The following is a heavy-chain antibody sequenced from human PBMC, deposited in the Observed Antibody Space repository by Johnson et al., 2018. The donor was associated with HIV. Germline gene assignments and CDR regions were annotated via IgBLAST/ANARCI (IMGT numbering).Heavy chain of an antibody. CDR3: AKEMEGYYGSGKGDAFDI. V-gene: IGHV3-23*04. CDR1: GFTFSSYA. D-gene: IGHD3-10*01. CDR2: ISGSGGST. J-gene: IGHJ3*02. Sequence: VQLVESGGGLVQPGGSLRLSCAASGFTFSSYAMSWVRQAPGQGLEWVSAISGSGGSTSYADSVTGRFTLSTDNSKNTLYLQMNSLRAEDTAVYYCAKEMEGYYGSGKGDAFDIWGQGTMVTVSS.